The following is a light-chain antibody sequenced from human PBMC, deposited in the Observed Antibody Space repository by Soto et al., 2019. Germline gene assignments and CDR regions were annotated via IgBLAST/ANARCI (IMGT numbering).Light chain of an antibody. CDR2: KAS. V-gene: IGKV1-5*03. Sequence: DIQMTQSPSTLSPSVGDRVTIACRASQSISSWLAWYQQKPGKAPKLLIYKASILESGVPSRFSGSGSGTEFTLTITSLQPDDFVTYYCQQYNSYPWTFGQGTKVEIK. J-gene: IGKJ1*01. CDR3: QQYNSYPWT. CDR1: QSISSW.